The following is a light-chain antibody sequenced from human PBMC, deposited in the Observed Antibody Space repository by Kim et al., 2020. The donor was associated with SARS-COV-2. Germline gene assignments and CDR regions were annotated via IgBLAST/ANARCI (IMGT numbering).Light chain of an antibody. Sequence: GQLAPLFFSVGSSNLERQFVNWYQQLPVASPKVFIYNANRRPSGLPDRFSGSRSGTSASLAISGLQSEDEADYYCATWDVSLNGWVFGGGTQLTVL. CDR1: SSNLERQF. V-gene: IGLV1-44*01. CDR2: NAN. J-gene: IGLJ3*02. CDR3: ATWDVSLNGWV.